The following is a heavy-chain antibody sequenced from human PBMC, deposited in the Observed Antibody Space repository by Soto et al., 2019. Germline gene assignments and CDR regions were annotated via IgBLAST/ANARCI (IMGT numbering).Heavy chain of an antibody. CDR1: GGSISSGDYY. V-gene: IGHV4-30-4*01. Sequence: PSETLSLTCTVSGGSISSGDYYWSWIRQPPGKGLEWIGYIYYSGSTYYNSSLRSRLTISVDTSKNQFSLKLRSVTATDTAVYYCARVGDTGLVTGGYYFDYWGQGTLVSVSS. J-gene: IGHJ4*02. CDR3: ARVGDTGLVTGGYYFDY. CDR2: IYYSGST. D-gene: IGHD5-18*01.